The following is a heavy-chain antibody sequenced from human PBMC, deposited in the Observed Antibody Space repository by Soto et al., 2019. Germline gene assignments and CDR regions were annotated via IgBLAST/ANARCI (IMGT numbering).Heavy chain of an antibody. CDR1: GSTFSSYA. CDR2: ISTRSGST. D-gene: IGHD3-9*01. CDR3: ARDVDWASDY. J-gene: IGHJ4*02. V-gene: IGHV3-48*01. Sequence: GSLRLSCAASGSTFSSYAMSWVRQAPGKGLEWVSGISTRSGSTDYADSVKGRFTISRDNAKNSLYLQMSSLRAEDTAVYYCARDVDWASDYWGQGTLVTVSS.